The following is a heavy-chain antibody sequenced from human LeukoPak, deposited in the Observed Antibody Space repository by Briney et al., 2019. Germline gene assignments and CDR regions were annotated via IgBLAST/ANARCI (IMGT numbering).Heavy chain of an antibody. V-gene: IGHV3-23*01. J-gene: IGHJ4*02. CDR2: ISGSGGNT. Sequence: PGGSLRLSCAASGFTFSSYAMSWVRQGPGKGLEWVSAISGSGGNTYYADSVKGRFTISRDNSKNTLYLQMNSLRAEDTAVHYCAKEGLSIVVVAAAPFDYWGQGTLVTVSS. D-gene: IGHD2-2*01. CDR3: AKEGLSIVVVAAAPFDY. CDR1: GFTFSSYA.